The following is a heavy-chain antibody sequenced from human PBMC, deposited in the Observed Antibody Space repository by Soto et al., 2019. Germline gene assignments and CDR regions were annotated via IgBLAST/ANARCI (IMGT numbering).Heavy chain of an antibody. J-gene: IGHJ6*02. CDR1: GYTFTSYA. CDR2: INAGNGNT. D-gene: IGHD3-10*01. V-gene: IGHV1-3*01. Sequence: GASVNVSCKASGYTFTSYAMHWVRQAPGQRLEWMGWINAGNGNTKYSQKFQGRVTITRDTSASTAYMELSSLRSEDTAVYYCARGISGMVRGPTYYYYYGMDVWGQGTTVTVSS. CDR3: ARGISGMVRGPTYYYYYGMDV.